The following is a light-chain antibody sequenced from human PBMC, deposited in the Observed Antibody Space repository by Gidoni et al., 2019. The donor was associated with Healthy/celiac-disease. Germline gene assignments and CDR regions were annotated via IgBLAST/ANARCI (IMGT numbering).Light chain of an antibody. Sequence: EIVFPQSPGTLSFSPGERATLSCRASQSVSSSYLAWYQQKPGQAPRLLIYGASSRATGIPDRFSGSGSGTDFTLTISRLEPEDFAVYYCQQYGSSRLTFGGGTKVEIK. J-gene: IGKJ4*01. CDR2: GAS. CDR3: QQYGSSRLT. CDR1: QSVSSSY. V-gene: IGKV3-20*01.